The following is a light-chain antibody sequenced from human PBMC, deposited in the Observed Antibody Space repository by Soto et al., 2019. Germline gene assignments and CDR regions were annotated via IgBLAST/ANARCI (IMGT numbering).Light chain of an antibody. CDR1: QDIGND. CDR2: ATS. J-gene: IGKJ1*01. Sequence: DIQMTQSPSSLSASVGDRVTIACRASQDIGNDLGWYQQKPGKAPKRLIYATSSLQSGVPSRFSGSGSGTEFTLTIGSLQPEDFATYYCLQHNTYPRTFGQGTKVDIK. V-gene: IGKV1-17*01. CDR3: LQHNTYPRT.